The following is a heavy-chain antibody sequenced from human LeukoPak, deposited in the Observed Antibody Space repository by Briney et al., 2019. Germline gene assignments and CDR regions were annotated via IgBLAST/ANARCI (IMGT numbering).Heavy chain of an antibody. CDR2: ISYDGSNK. Sequence: PGRSLRLSCAASGFTFSSYGMHWVRQAPGKGLEWVAVISYDGSNKYYADSVKGRFTISRDNSKNTLYLQMNSLRAEDTAVYYCARDSPIQLWSQDYYYYYYYMDVWAKGPRSPSP. J-gene: IGHJ6*03. V-gene: IGHV3-30*03. D-gene: IGHD5-18*01. CDR1: GFTFSSYG. CDR3: ARDSPIQLWSQDYYYYYYYMDV.